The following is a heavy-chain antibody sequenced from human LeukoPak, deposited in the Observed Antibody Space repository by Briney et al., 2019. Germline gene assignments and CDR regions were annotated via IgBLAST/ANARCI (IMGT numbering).Heavy chain of an antibody. V-gene: IGHV3-7*01. CDR3: VRGGTYWTVS. CDR2: IKPDGSEK. CDR1: GFVFSASY. Sequence: GGSLRLSCAASGFVFSASYMSWVRKAPGRGLEWVATIKPDGSEKYHVDSVSGRFTISRDNTNDSLFLQMNSLRVDDTAVYYCVRGGTYWTVSWGQGTLVNVS. J-gene: IGHJ5*01.